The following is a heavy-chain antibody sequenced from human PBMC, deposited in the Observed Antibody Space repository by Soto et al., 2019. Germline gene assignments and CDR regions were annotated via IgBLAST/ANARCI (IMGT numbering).Heavy chain of an antibody. V-gene: IGHV3-23*01. CDR1: GFTVSSHA. J-gene: IGHJ3*02. D-gene: IGHD2-15*01. CDR2: VTADGGT. CDR3: APHVSCSGGSCQYDAFAI. Sequence: EVQVLESGGGLVQPGGSLRLSCEGSGFTVSSHAMTWIRQAPGKGPEWVSTVTADGGTYYADSVKGRFAMSSDTSENTLYLQMNRLGAEDTAAYYCAPHVSCSGGSCQYDAFAIRGQGTMVTVSS.